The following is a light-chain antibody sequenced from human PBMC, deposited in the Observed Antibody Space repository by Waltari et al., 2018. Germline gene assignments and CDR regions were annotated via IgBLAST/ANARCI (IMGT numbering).Light chain of an antibody. Sequence: DIVMTQSPDSLAVSLGERATINCKSSQSVLFSTNNKNYLAWYQQKTGQPPKLLFYWASTRESGVTDRFSGSGSGTDFTLTISSLQAEDVAVYYCQQYRSTLWTFGQGTRVEIK. CDR2: WAS. V-gene: IGKV4-1*01. CDR3: QQYRSTLWT. CDR1: QSVLFSTNNKNY. J-gene: IGKJ1*01.